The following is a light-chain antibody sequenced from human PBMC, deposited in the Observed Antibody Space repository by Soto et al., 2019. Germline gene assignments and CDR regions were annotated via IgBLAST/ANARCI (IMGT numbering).Light chain of an antibody. V-gene: IGKV1-8*01. CDR2: AAS. Sequence: AIRMTQSPSSLSASTGDRVTITCRASQGISSYLAWYQQKPGKAPKLLIYAASTLQSGVPSRFSGSGSGTDFTLTISCLQSEDFATYYCQQYDSAPRTFGQGTKVDIK. CDR1: QGISSY. J-gene: IGKJ1*01. CDR3: QQYDSAPRT.